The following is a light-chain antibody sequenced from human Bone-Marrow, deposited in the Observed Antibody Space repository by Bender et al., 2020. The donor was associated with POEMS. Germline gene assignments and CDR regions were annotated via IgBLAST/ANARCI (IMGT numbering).Light chain of an antibody. CDR2: KDT. CDR1: TLSKEY. J-gene: IGLJ2*01. V-gene: IGLV3-25*02. Sequence: SYELTQPPSVSVSPGQTARITCSGDTLSKEYAFWYQQKAGQAPLLMISKDTERPSGIPERFSGSNSEKAATLTISRVEVGDEADYYCQVWDTSDHVVFGGGTKLTVL. CDR3: QVWDTSDHVV.